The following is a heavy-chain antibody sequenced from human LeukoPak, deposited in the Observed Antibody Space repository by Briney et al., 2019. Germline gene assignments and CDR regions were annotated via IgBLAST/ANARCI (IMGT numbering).Heavy chain of an antibody. J-gene: IGHJ4*02. V-gene: IGHV1-18*01. Sequence: EASVNVSCKASGYTLTTYGINWVRQAPRQGLEWMGWISAYNGNTNYAQKFQGRVTMTTDTSTSTAYMELRSLRSEDTAVYYCARASAYYYGSGSSDYWGQGTLVTVSS. CDR3: ARASAYYYGSGSSDY. CDR2: ISAYNGNT. CDR1: GYTLTTYG. D-gene: IGHD3-10*01.